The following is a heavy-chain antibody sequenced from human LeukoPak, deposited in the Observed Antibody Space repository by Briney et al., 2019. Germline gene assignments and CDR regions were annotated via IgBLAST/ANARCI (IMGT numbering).Heavy chain of an antibody. V-gene: IGHV1-69*05. CDR2: IIPNIGTT. Sequence: SVKVSCKASGDTLNNYAFSWVRQAPGQGLEWMGGIIPNIGTTNYAQKFQDRVAITTDESTTTVYMELSRLRSEDTAVYYCARIGETSHGIVGATWVLPFDYWGQGTLVTVSS. J-gene: IGHJ4*02. D-gene: IGHD1-26*01. CDR3: ARIGETSHGIVGATWVLPFDY. CDR1: GDTLNNYA.